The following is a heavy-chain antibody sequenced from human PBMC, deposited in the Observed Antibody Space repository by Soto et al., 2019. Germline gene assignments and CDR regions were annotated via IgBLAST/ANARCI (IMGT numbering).Heavy chain of an antibody. D-gene: IGHD6-25*01. CDR3: AGQTFTIAAASYGRSNWFDT. CDR1: RGSITSSSHF. J-gene: IGHJ5*02. CDR2: IYFTGNT. V-gene: IGHV4-39*01. Sequence: SETLSLTCAVSRGSITSSSHFWGWVRNPPGKGLEWIGTIYFTGNTYYTPSLKSRLTMSIDTSKNEFSLRLNSVTAADTAVYYCAGQTFTIAAASYGRSNWFDTWGPGTLVTVSS.